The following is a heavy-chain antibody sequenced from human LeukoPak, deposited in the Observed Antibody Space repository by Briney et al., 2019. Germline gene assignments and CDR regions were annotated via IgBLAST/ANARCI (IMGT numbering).Heavy chain of an antibody. D-gene: IGHD3-10*02. V-gene: IGHV3-48*03. CDR1: GFLFSSFE. CDR3: AELGITMIGGV. Sequence: GGSLRLSCAASGFLFSSFEVNWVRQAPGKGLEGVSYISSSGITIYYADSVKGRFTISRDNAKNSLYLQMNSLRAEDTAVYYCAELGITMIGGVWGKGTTVTISS. J-gene: IGHJ6*04. CDR2: ISSSGITI.